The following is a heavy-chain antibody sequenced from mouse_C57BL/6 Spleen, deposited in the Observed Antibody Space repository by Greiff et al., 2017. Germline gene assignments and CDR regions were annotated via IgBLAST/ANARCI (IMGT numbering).Heavy chain of an antibody. CDR1: GYTFTSYW. CDR3: ARLIDYYGSSFDY. D-gene: IGHD1-1*01. J-gene: IGHJ2*01. Sequence: QVQLQQPGAELVRPGTSVKLSCKASGYTFTSYWMHWVKQRPGQGLEWIGVIDPSDSYTNYNQKFKGKATLTVDTSSSTAYMQLSSLTSEDSAVYYCARLIDYYGSSFDYWGQGTTLTVSS. CDR2: IDPSDSYT. V-gene: IGHV1-59*01.